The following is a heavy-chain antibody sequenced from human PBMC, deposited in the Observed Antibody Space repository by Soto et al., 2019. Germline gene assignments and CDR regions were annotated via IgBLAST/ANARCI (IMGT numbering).Heavy chain of an antibody. CDR2: ISAYNGNT. Sequence: ASVKVSCKASGYTFTSYGISWVRQAPGQGLEWMGWISAYNGNTNYGQKLQGRLTMTTDTSTSTAYMELRSLRSDDTAVYYCARERDHTSRSRVEYFQHWGQGTLVTVSS. V-gene: IGHV1-18*01. D-gene: IGHD2-2*01. J-gene: IGHJ1*01. CDR1: GYTFTSYG. CDR3: ARERDHTSRSRVEYFQH.